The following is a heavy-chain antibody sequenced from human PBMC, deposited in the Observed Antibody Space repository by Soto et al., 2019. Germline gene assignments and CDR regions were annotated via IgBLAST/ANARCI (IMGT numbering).Heavy chain of an antibody. D-gene: IGHD1-1*01. Sequence: QVQLVESGGSVLQPGRSLRVSCATAGFTFNGYGMHWVRQAPGKGLEWVAVIGHVSNAIKYADSVKGRFTISRDNTKNTLFLPLDSLRDEDTAVYYCVRDLRAGKYFDNLGQGTLVVVSS. CDR1: GFTFNGYG. V-gene: IGHV3-33*01. CDR3: VRDLRAGKYFDN. CDR2: IGHVSNAI. J-gene: IGHJ4*02.